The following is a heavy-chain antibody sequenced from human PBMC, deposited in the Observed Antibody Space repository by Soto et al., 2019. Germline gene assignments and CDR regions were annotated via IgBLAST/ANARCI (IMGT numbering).Heavy chain of an antibody. Sequence: ASVKVSCKASGYTFTSYAMHWVRQAPGQRLEWMGWINAGNGNTKYSQKFQGRVTITRDTSASTAYMELSSLRSEDTAVYYCAKVLCFGEVAYFDFWGLGTLVTVSS. V-gene: IGHV1-3*01. CDR1: GYTFTSYA. CDR3: AKVLCFGEVAYFDF. J-gene: IGHJ4*02. CDR2: INAGNGNT. D-gene: IGHD3-10*01.